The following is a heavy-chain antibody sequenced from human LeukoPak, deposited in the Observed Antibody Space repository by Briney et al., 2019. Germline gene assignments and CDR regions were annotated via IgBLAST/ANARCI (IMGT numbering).Heavy chain of an antibody. V-gene: IGHV4-61*02. Sequence: PSETLSLTCTVSGGSISSGSYYWSWIRQPAGKGLEWIGRIYTSGSTNYNPSLKSRVTISVDTSKNQFSLKLSSVTAADTDVYYCARDRGAAAGRLDYWGQGTLVTVSS. CDR3: ARDRGAAAGRLDY. J-gene: IGHJ4*02. D-gene: IGHD6-13*01. CDR1: GGSISSGSYY. CDR2: IYTSGST.